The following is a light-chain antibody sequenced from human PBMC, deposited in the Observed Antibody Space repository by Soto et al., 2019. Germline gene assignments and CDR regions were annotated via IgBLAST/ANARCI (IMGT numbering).Light chain of an antibody. CDR1: SSISSW. CDR3: QQRSNW. J-gene: IGKJ1*01. Sequence: DIQMTQSPSTLSASVGDRVTITCRASSSISSWLAWYQQRPGRAPKLLIYDASSLETGVPSRFSGSGSGTEFTLTISSLEPEDFAVYYCQQRSNWFGQVTKVEIK. V-gene: IGKV1-5*01. CDR2: DAS.